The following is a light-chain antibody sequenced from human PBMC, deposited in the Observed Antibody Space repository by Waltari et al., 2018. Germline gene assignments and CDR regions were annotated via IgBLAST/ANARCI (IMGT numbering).Light chain of an antibody. Sequence: DIQMTQSPSSVSASEGDRVTITCRASQAISGWLAWYQQKPGRAPKLLNYGASSLHSGVSSRFSGSGSGTDFTLTISSLQPEDFAIYYCQQATSLPLTFGGGTRVEIK. CDR2: GAS. V-gene: IGKV1-12*01. CDR3: QQATSLPLT. CDR1: QAISGW. J-gene: IGKJ4*01.